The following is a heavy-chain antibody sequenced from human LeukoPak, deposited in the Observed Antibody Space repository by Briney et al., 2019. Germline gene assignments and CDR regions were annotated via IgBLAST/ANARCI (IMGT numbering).Heavy chain of an antibody. D-gene: IGHD3-22*01. CDR2: ISWNSGSI. CDR3: AKDLYYYDSSGYKLFH. Sequence: QPGRSLRLSCAASGFTFDDYAMHWVRQAPGKGLEWVSGISWNSGSIDYADSVKGRFTISRDNSKNTLYLQMNSLRAEDTAVYYCAKDLYYYDSSGYKLFHWGQGTLVTVSS. V-gene: IGHV3-9*01. CDR1: GFTFDDYA. J-gene: IGHJ4*02.